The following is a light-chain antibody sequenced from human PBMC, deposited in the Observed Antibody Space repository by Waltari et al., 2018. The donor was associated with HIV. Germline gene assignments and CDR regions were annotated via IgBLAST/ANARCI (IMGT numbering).Light chain of an antibody. V-gene: IGLV1-40*01. CDR2: GN. CDR1: SSNIGARFD. CDR3: QTYDSSLSGSVV. Sequence: QSVLTQPPSVSGAPGQTVTISCTGSSSNIGARFDVHWYQQIPGTAPKLLMYGNSRPSGVPDRFSGSKSGTSASVAITGLQAEDEADDYGQTYDSSLSGSVVFGGGTKLTVL. J-gene: IGLJ2*01.